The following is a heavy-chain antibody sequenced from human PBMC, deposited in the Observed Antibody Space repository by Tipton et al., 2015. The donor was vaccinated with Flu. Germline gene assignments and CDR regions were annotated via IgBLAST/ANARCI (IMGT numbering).Heavy chain of an antibody. V-gene: IGHV1-46*01. J-gene: IGHJ4*02. CDR1: GYTFTNYN. CDR2: IYPSGGGT. CDR3: ARDRGFGAYTFDY. Sequence: QVQLVQSGAEEKKPGASVRISCTASGYTFTNYNMHWVRQAPGQGPEWMGIIYPSGGGTTYAQRFQGRVTLTRDKSTSTVYMELSSLRSADTAFYYCARDRGFGAYTFDYWGQGTLVTVAS. D-gene: IGHD3-10*01.